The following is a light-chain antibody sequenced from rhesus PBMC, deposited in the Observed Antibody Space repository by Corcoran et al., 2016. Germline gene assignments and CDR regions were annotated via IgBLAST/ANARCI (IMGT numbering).Light chain of an antibody. Sequence: DIQMTQSPSSLSASVGDRVTITCRASENVNNYLHWYQQKPGKAPKLLIYKASPLQSGVPSRFSGSGSGPDFTLTISSLQPEDFATYYCQHSYGTPLTFGGVTKVELK. CDR3: QHSYGTPLT. CDR1: ENVNNY. J-gene: IGKJ4*01. CDR2: KAS. V-gene: IGKV1-74*01.